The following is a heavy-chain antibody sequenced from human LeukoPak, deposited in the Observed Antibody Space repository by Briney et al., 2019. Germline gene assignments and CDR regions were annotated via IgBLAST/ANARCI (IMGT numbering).Heavy chain of an antibody. J-gene: IGHJ4*02. Sequence: SETLSLTCAVYGGSFSGYYWGSVRQPPGNGLEWIGEINHSGSTNYNPSLKSRVTISVDTSKNQFSLKLSPVTAADTAVYYCARRSTYFGYWGQGTLVTVSS. CDR3: ARRSTYFGY. CDR1: GGSFSGYY. V-gene: IGHV4-34*01. CDR2: INHSGST.